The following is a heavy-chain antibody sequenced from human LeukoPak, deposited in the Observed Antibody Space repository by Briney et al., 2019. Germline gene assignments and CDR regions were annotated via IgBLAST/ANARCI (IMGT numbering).Heavy chain of an antibody. V-gene: IGHV4-39*07. CDR3: ARGRHPITMIVVVITRGYYFDY. CDR2: INHSGST. D-gene: IGHD3-22*01. Sequence: SETLSLTCTVSGGSIRSSYYYWSWIRQPPGKGLEWIGEINHSGSTNYNPSLKSRVTISVDTSKNQFSLKLSSVTAADTAVYYCARGRHPITMIVVVITRGYYFDYWGQGTLVTVSS. CDR1: GGSIRSSYYY. J-gene: IGHJ4*02.